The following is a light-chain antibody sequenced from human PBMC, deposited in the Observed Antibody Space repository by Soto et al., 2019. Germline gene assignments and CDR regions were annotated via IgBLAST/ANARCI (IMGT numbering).Light chain of an antibody. Sequence: EIAMTQSPATLSVSPGERGTLSCRASQTVSSSYLAWYQQKPGQAPRLLIYGASSRATGIPDRFSGSGSGTDFTLTISRLEPEDFAVYYCQQYGSSRTFGQGTKVDIK. J-gene: IGKJ1*01. CDR2: GAS. V-gene: IGKV3-20*01. CDR1: QTVSSSY. CDR3: QQYGSSRT.